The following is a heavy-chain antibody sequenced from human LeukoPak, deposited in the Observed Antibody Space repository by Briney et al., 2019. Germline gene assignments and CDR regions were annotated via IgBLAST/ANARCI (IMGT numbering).Heavy chain of an antibody. V-gene: IGHV3-33*01. Sequence: PGGSLRLSCAASGFTFSSYGMHWVRQAPGKGLEWVAVIWYDGSNKYYADSVKGRFTISRDNSKNTLYLQMNSLRAEDTAVYSCARDPYSSRRGYYGMDVWGKGTTVTVSS. CDR2: IWYDGSNK. CDR3: ARDPYSSRRGYYGMDV. D-gene: IGHD6-13*01. J-gene: IGHJ6*04. CDR1: GFTFSSYG.